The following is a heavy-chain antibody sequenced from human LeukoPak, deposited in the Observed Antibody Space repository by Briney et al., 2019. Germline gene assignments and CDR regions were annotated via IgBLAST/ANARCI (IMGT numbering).Heavy chain of an antibody. J-gene: IGHJ4*02. CDR2: ISYDGSNK. CDR3: ARNGLTYYDSSGYYID. D-gene: IGHD3-22*01. Sequence: PGRSLRLSCAASGSTFSSYAMHWVRQAPGKGLEWVAVISYDGSNKYYADSVKGRFTISRDNSKNTLYLQMNSLRAEDTAVYYCARNGLTYYDSSGYYIDWGQGTLVTVSS. V-gene: IGHV3-30-3*01. CDR1: GSTFSSYA.